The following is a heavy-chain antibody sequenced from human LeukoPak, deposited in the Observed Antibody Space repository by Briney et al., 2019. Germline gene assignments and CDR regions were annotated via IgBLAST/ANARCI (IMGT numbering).Heavy chain of an antibody. D-gene: IGHD3-16*01. V-gene: IGHV3-23*01. Sequence: GGTLRLSCAASGFTFSSYGVSWVRQAPGKGLEWVSGVSGSGHRTYYADSVKGRFTISRDNSKSTLYLQMNSLRAEDTAVYYCAKDWGEYFDYVWGSFTSFDSWGQGTLVTVSS. J-gene: IGHJ4*02. CDR2: VSGSGHRT. CDR3: AKDWGEYFDYVWGSFTSFDS. CDR1: GFTFSSYG.